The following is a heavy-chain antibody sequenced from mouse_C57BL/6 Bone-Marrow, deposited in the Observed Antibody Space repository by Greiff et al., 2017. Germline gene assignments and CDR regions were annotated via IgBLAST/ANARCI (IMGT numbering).Heavy chain of an antibody. Sequence: QVQLQQSGAELAKPGASVKLSCKASGYTFTSYWMHWVKQRPGQGLEWIGYINPSSGYTKYNQKFKDKATLTADQSSSTAYIQLSSLTSAASAFYYCASHYYCTSDYWGQGTTLTVSS. V-gene: IGHV1-7*01. D-gene: IGHD1-1*01. CDR1: GYTFTSYW. CDR3: ASHYYCTSDY. J-gene: IGHJ2*01. CDR2: INPSSGYT.